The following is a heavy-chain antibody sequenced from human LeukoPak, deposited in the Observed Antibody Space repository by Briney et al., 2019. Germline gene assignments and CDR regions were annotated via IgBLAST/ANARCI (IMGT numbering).Heavy chain of an antibody. V-gene: IGHV1-69*05. CDR3: ATPVDTAMVYGSAFDI. Sequence: ASVKVSCKASGGTFSSYAISWLRQAPGQGLEWMGRIIPIFGTANYAQKFQGRVTITTDESTSTAYMELSSLTSEDTAVYYCATPVDTAMVYGSAFDIWGQGTMVTVSS. D-gene: IGHD5-18*01. CDR2: IIPIFGTA. CDR1: GGTFSSYA. J-gene: IGHJ3*02.